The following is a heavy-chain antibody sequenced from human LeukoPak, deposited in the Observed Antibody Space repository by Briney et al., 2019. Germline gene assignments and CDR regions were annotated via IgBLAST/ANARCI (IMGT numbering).Heavy chain of an antibody. D-gene: IGHD6-13*01. J-gene: IGHJ6*03. Sequence: GGSLRLSCAASGFTFSSYAMSGVRQAPGGGLEWVSAISGSGGSTYYADSVKGRFTISRDNSKNTLYLQMNSLRAEDTAVYYCARDSSSWYGYYYYYYMDVWGKGTAVPVSS. CDR2: ISGSGGST. CDR3: ARDSSSWYGYYYYYYMDV. V-gene: IGHV3-23*01. CDR1: GFTFSSYA.